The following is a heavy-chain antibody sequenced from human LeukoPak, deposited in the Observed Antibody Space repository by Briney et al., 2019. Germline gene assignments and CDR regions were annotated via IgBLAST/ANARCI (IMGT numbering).Heavy chain of an antibody. Sequence: SETLSLTCTASGGSISSGGYYWSWIRQHPGKGLEWIGYIYYSGSTKYNPSLKSRVTISADTSKNQFSLKVSSVTAADTAVYYCARGYYDSSGYYTDAFDIWGQGTMVTVSS. J-gene: IGHJ3*02. CDR1: GGSISSGGYY. V-gene: IGHV4-61*08. CDR3: ARGYYDSSGYYTDAFDI. D-gene: IGHD3-22*01. CDR2: IYYSGST.